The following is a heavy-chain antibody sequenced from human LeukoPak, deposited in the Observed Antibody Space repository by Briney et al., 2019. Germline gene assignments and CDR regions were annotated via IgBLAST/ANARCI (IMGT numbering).Heavy chain of an antibody. CDR1: GGSFSGYY. CDR3: ARASIWFGELSYFDY. D-gene: IGHD3-10*01. CDR2: INHSGST. Sequence: SETLSLTCAVYGGSFSGYYWSWIRQPPGKGLEWIGEINHSGSTNYNPSLKSRVTMSVDTSKNQFSLKLRSVTAADTAVYYCARASIWFGELSYFDYWGQGTLVTVSS. V-gene: IGHV4-34*01. J-gene: IGHJ4*02.